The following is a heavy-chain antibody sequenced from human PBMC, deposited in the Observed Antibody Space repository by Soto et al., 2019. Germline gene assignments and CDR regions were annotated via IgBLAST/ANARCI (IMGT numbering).Heavy chain of an antibody. J-gene: IGHJ6*02. CDR2: ISSTSNTI. CDR1: GFTFSSYS. Sequence: GGSLRLSCAASGFTFSSYSMNWVRQAPGKGLEWVSYISSTSNTIYYADSVKGRFTISRDNSKSTLYLQMNSLRAEDTALYYCAKGRSYYYYYGVDVWGQGTTVTVSS. CDR3: AKGRSYYYYYGVDV. V-gene: IGHV3-48*01.